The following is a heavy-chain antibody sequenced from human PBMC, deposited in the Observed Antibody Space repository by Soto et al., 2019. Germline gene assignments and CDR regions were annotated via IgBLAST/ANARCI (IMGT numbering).Heavy chain of an antibody. CDR2: INPILSMS. J-gene: IGHJ4*02. CDR1: GDTFSFYT. V-gene: IGHV1-69*02. D-gene: IGHD3-10*01. Sequence: QVQLVQSGAEVKKPGSSVKVSCKASGDTFSFYTINWVRQAPGLGLEWVGRINPILSMSNYAQKFQGRVTMTAAKSTNTAYMQLRSLRYEDTAMYYCATSYGSGYRAFDYWGQGALVTVSS. CDR3: ATSYGSGYRAFDY.